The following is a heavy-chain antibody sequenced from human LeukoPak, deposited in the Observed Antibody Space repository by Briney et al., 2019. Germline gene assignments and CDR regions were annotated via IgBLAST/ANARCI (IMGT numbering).Heavy chain of an antibody. Sequence: GGSLRLSCAASGFTFSSYWMSWVRQAPGKGLEWVSSISSSSSYIYYADSVKGRFTISRDNAKNSLYLQMNSLRAEDTAVYYCAVSSGGPLFDYWGRGTLVTVSS. D-gene: IGHD6-25*01. V-gene: IGHV3-21*01. CDR3: AVSSGGPLFDY. J-gene: IGHJ4*02. CDR2: ISSSSSYI. CDR1: GFTFSSYW.